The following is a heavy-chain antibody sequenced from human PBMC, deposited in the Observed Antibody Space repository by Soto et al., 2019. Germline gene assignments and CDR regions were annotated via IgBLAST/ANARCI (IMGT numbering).Heavy chain of an antibody. V-gene: IGHV1-18*04. D-gene: IGHD3-3*01. J-gene: IGHJ3*02. CDR1: GYTFTSYG. CDR2: ISAYNGNT. Sequence: GASVKVSCKASGYTFTSYGISWVRQAPGQGLEWMGWISAYNGNTNYAQKLQGRVTMTTDTSTSTAYMELRSLRSDDTAMYYCARDPPITIFGVVIPSGAFDIWGQGTMVTVSS. CDR3: ARDPPITIFGVVIPSGAFDI.